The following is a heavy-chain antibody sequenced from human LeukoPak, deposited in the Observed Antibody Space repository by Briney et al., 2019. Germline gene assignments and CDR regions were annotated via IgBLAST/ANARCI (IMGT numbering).Heavy chain of an antibody. D-gene: IGHD1-26*01. CDR3: SRRMEPEATIDG. CDR1: GFSISSSA. V-gene: IGHV3-73*01. CDR2: IRVKANNDST. Sequence: GGSLRLSCAASGFSISSSAIHWVRQASGKGLEWVGRIRVKANNDSTAYAVPVKVSFTSSSDDSKNTVYLQMNSMKTEDTALYYCSRRMEPEATIDGWGQETRVTVSS. J-gene: IGHJ4*02.